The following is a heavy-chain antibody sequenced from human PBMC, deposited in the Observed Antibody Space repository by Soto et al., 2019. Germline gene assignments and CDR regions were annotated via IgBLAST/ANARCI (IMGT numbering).Heavy chain of an antibody. D-gene: IGHD3-10*01. CDR2: IGTAGDT. Sequence: GGSLRLSCAASGFTFSSYDMHWVRQATGKGLEWVSAIGTAGDTYYPGSVKGRFTISRENAKNSLYLQMNSLRAGDTAVYYCARARGGYYGSGSYPPAGYYYMDVWGKGTTVTVSS. J-gene: IGHJ6*03. CDR3: ARARGGYYGSGSYPPAGYYYMDV. V-gene: IGHV3-13*01. CDR1: GFTFSSYD.